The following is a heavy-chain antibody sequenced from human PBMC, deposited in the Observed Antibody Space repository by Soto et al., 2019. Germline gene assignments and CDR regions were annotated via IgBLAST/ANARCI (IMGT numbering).Heavy chain of an antibody. Sequence: QVQLVQSGAEVKKPGSSVKVSCKASGGTFSSYAISWVRQAPGQGHEWMGGIIPIFGTANYAQKFQGRVTITADESTSTAYMELSSLRSEDTAVYYCVHVTEGYGCTRFDYWGQGTLVTVSS. CDR2: IIPIFGTA. V-gene: IGHV1-69*01. CDR1: GGTFSSYA. D-gene: IGHD5-18*01. CDR3: VHVTEGYGCTRFDY. J-gene: IGHJ4*02.